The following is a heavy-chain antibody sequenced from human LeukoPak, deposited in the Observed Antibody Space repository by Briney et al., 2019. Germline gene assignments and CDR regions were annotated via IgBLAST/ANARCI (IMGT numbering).Heavy chain of an antibody. CDR1: GGSISSYY. V-gene: IGHV4-59*01. CDR3: ARDRRAVGH. CDR2: IYYSGST. J-gene: IGHJ4*02. Sequence: SETLSLTCTVSGGSISSYYWSWIRQPPGKGLEWIGYIYYSGSTNYNPSLKSRVTISVDTSKNQFSLKLSSVTAADTAVYYCARDRRAVGHWGQGNLVNVSS.